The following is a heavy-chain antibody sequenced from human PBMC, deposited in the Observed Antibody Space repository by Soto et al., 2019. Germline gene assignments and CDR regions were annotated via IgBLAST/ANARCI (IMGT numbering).Heavy chain of an antibody. CDR3: AKDITYKHPYYYYGMDV. V-gene: IGHV3-9*01. D-gene: IGHD1-1*01. Sequence: EVQLVESGGGLVQPGRSLRLSCAASGFTFDDYAMHWVRQAPGKGLEWVSGISWNSGSIGYADSVKGRFTISRDNAKNSLYLQMNSLRAEDTALYYCAKDITYKHPYYYYGMDVWGQGTTVTVSS. CDR1: GFTFDDYA. J-gene: IGHJ6*02. CDR2: ISWNSGSI.